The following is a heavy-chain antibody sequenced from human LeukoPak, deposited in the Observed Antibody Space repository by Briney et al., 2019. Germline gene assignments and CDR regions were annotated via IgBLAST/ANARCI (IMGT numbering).Heavy chain of an antibody. CDR3: ARDFTGIAAAGTMGV. CDR2: ISYDGSNK. J-gene: IGHJ6*03. V-gene: IGHV3-30*04. D-gene: IGHD6-13*01. CDR1: GFTFSSYA. Sequence: GGSLRLSCAASGFTFSSYAMHWVRQAPGKGLEWVAVISYDGSNKYYADSVKGRFTISRDNSKNTLYLQMNSLRAEDTAVYYCARDFTGIAAAGTMGVWGKGTTVTVSS.